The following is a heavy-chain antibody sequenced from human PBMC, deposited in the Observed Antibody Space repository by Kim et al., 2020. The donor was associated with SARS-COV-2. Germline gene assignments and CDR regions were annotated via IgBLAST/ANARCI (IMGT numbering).Heavy chain of an antibody. J-gene: IGHJ6*02. CDR2: IIPIFGTA. CDR3: ASGGTGNSDYYYGMDV. V-gene: IGHV1-69*13. CDR1: GGTFSSYA. D-gene: IGHD1-7*01. Sequence: SVKVSCKASGGTFSSYAISWVRQAPGQGLEWMGGIIPIFGTANYAQKFQGRVTITADESTSTAYMELSSLRSEDTAVYYCASGGTGNSDYYYGMDVWGQGTTVTVSS.